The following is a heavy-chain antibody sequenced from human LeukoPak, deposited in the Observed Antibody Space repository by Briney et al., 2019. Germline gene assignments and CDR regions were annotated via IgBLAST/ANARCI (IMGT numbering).Heavy chain of an antibody. CDR2: ISYDGSNK. D-gene: IGHD6-19*01. V-gene: IGHV3-30-3*01. CDR3: ARDGWD. Sequence: GSLRLSCAASGFTFSSYAMHWVRQAPGKGLEWVAVISYDGSNKYCADSVKGRFTISRDNSKNTLYLQMNSLRAEDTAVYYCARDGWDWGQGTLVTVSS. CDR1: GFTFSSYA. J-gene: IGHJ4*02.